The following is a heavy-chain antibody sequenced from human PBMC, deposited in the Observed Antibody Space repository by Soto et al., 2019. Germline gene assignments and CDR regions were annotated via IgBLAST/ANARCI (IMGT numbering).Heavy chain of an antibody. V-gene: IGHV3-23*01. CDR2: ISGSGGST. CDR3: AKDLIVVVVAATIAFDI. D-gene: IGHD2-15*01. J-gene: IGHJ3*02. CDR1: GFTFSSYA. Sequence: GGSLRLSCAASGFTFSSYAMSWVRQAPGKGLEWVSAISGSGGSTYYADSVKGRFTISRDNSTNTLYLQMNSLRAADTAVYYCAKDLIVVVVAATIAFDIWGQGTMVTVSS.